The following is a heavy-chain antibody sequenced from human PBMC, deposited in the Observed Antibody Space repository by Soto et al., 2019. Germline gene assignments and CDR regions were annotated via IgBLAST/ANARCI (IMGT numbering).Heavy chain of an antibody. Sequence: SETLSLACTVSGGSISSYYWSWIRQPPGKGLEWIGYIYYSGGTNYNPSLKSRVTISVDTSKNQFSLKLSSVTAADTAVYYCARIFGSGCHYYFAYWGQGTLVTVSS. CDR3: ARIFGSGCHYYFAY. V-gene: IGHV4-59*01. CDR1: GGSISSYY. CDR2: IYYSGGT. D-gene: IGHD6-19*01. J-gene: IGHJ4*02.